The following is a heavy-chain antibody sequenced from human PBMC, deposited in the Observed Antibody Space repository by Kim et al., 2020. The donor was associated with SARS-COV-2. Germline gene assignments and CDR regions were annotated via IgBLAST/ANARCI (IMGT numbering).Heavy chain of an antibody. CDR2: ISSSSSTI. CDR3: ARDSTLYDFRGGMDV. J-gene: IGHJ6*02. D-gene: IGHD3-3*01. CDR1: GFTFSSYS. V-gene: IGHV3-48*02. Sequence: GGSLRLSCAASGFTFSSYSMNWVRQAPGKGLEWVSYISSSSSTIYYADSVKGRFTISRDNAKNSLYLQMNSLRDEDTAVYYCARDSTLYDFRGGMDVWGQGTTVTVS.